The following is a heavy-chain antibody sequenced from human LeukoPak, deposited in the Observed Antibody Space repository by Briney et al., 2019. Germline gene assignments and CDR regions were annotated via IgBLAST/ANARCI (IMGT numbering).Heavy chain of an antibody. Sequence: PGGSLRLSCAASGFTFSSYAMSWVRQAPGKGLEWVSAISGGGGSTYYADSVKGRFTISRDNSKNTLYLQMNSLRAEDTAVYYCAKGEQQLVLFYYMDVWGKGTTVTVSS. CDR3: AKGEQQLVLFYYMDV. V-gene: IGHV3-23*01. CDR1: GFTFSSYA. CDR2: ISGGGGST. J-gene: IGHJ6*03. D-gene: IGHD6-13*01.